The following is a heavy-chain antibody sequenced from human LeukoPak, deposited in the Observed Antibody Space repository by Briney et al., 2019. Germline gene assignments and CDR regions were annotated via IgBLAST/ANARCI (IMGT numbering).Heavy chain of an antibody. CDR3: AGGRYQLLDY. Sequence: SETLSLTCTVSGGSISSYYWSWIRQPPGKGLEWIGYIYYSGSTNYNPSLKSRDTISVDTSKNQFSLKLSSVTAADTAVYYCAGGRYQLLDYWGQGTLVTVSS. V-gene: IGHV4-59*01. D-gene: IGHD2-2*01. CDR1: GGSISSYY. J-gene: IGHJ4*02. CDR2: IYYSGST.